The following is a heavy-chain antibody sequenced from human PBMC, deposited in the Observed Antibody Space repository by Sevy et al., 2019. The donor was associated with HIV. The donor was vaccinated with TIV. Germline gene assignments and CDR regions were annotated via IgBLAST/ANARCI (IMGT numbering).Heavy chain of an antibody. CDR3: VKGDEQQLAYFDY. J-gene: IGHJ4*02. D-gene: IGHD6-13*01. CDR1: GFTFSSYA. V-gene: IGHV3-64D*06. CDR2: ISSNGGST. Sequence: HGGSLRLSCSASGFTFSSYAMHWVRQAPGKGLEYVSAISSNGGSTYYADSVKGRFTISRDNSKNTLYLQMSSLRAEDTAVYYCVKGDEQQLAYFDYWGQGTLVIVSS.